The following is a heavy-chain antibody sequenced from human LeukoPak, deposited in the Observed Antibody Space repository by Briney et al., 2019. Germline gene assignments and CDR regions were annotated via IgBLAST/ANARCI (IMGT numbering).Heavy chain of an antibody. J-gene: IGHJ2*01. Sequence: GGSLRLSCAASGFTFSSNEMSWVRQGPGKGLEWFSAISTGGGTTYADSVKGRFAISRDNSKNTLYLQMNSLRAEDTAIYYCAKTIPYWYFDLWGRGTLVTVSS. CDR1: GFTFSSNE. V-gene: IGHV3-23*01. CDR3: AKTIPYWYFDL. CDR2: ISTGGGTT. D-gene: IGHD5-24*01.